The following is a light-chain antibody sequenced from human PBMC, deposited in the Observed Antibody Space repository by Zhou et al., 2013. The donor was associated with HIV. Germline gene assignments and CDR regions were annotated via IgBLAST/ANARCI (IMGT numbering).Light chain of an antibody. CDR1: QSISSY. CDR2: TTS. Sequence: DIQMTQSPSSLSASVGDRVTITCRASQSISSYLNWYQQKPGKAPKLLIYTTSSLQSGVPSRFSGGGSGTDFTLTINSLQPEDFATYYCQQYNSYTWTFGQGTKVEIK. V-gene: IGKV1-39*01. CDR3: QQYNSYTWT. J-gene: IGKJ1*01.